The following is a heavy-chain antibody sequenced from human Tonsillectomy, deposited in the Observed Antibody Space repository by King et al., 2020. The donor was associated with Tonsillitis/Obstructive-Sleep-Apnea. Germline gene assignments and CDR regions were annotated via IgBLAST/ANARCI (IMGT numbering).Heavy chain of an antibody. Sequence: VQLVESGGGLVQPGGSLRLSCAASGFSFTTYAINWVRQAPGKGLEWVSAIRGSGTKTYYADSVKGRFTVSRDNSKNTVYLHMNTLRAEDTAVYHCAKEDNRYSGYNYYSDAFDLWGQGTMVTVSS. CDR2: IRGSGTKT. D-gene: IGHD5-12*01. J-gene: IGHJ3*01. V-gene: IGHV3-23*04. CDR1: GFSFTTYA. CDR3: AKEDNRYSGYNYYSDAFDL.